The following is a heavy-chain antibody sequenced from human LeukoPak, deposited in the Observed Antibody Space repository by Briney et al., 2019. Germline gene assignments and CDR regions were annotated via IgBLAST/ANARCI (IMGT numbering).Heavy chain of an antibody. J-gene: IGHJ4*02. D-gene: IGHD4-17*01. Sequence: ASVKVSCKASGYTFTNYGISWVRQAPGQGLEGMGWISTYNDHTNYAQKLQRRDTMNTDTSTSTAYMELRRLRSDDTAVYYCARWYGDYGDYGRHFDYWGQGTLVTVSS. CDR3: ARWYGDYGDYGRHFDY. V-gene: IGHV1-18*01. CDR2: ISTYNDHT. CDR1: GYTFTNYG.